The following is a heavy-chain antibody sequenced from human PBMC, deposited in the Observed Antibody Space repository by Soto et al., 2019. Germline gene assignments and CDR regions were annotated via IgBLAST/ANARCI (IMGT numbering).Heavy chain of an antibody. CDR3: ARGSATYGDPNPFSSGYYFIDY. J-gene: IGHJ4*02. Sequence: SETLSLTCAVYGGSFSGYYWSWIRQPPGKGLEWIGEINHSGSTNYNPSLKSRVTISVDTSKNQFSLKLSSVTAADTAVYYCARGSATYGDPNPFSSGYYFIDYWGQGTLVTVSS. V-gene: IGHV4-34*01. CDR1: GGSFSGYY. CDR2: INHSGST. D-gene: IGHD3-22*01.